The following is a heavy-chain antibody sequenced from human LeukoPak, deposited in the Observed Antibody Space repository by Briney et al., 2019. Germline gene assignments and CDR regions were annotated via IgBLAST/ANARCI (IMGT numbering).Heavy chain of an antibody. CDR3: ARSQSITIFGVVIQYAFDI. D-gene: IGHD3-3*01. Sequence: PSETLSLTCTVSGGSLSSGSYYWSWVRQPPGKGLEWIGRIYTSGSTNYTPSLKSRVTLSEDTPKNQFSLRLSSVAAADTAVYYCARSQSITIFGVVIQYAFDIWGQGTMVTVSS. CDR1: GGSLSSGSYY. V-gene: IGHV4-61*02. CDR2: IYTSGST. J-gene: IGHJ3*02.